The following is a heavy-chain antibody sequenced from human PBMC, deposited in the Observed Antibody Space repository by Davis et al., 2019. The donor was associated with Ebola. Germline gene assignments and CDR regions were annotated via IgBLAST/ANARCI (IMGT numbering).Heavy chain of an antibody. D-gene: IGHD5-12*01. CDR2: VGNSVDEI. CDR3: VPGTWI. CDR1: GFIFSDYE. V-gene: IGHV3-48*03. J-gene: IGHJ4*02. Sequence: GGSLRLSCEASGFIFSDYEMNWVRQTPGKGLEWVAFVGNSVDEIHYTASVKGRFIASRDNARHSLFLQMNDLKLEDTGFYYCVPGTWIRGQGMRVTVST.